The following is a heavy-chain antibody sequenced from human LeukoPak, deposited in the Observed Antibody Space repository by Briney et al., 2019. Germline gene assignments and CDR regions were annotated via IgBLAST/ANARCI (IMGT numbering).Heavy chain of an antibody. CDR2: IYPGDSDT. J-gene: IGHJ3*02. V-gene: IGHV5-51*01. D-gene: IGHD3-22*01. Sequence: GESLKISCQGSGYSFTSYWIGWVRQMPGKGLEWMGIIYPGDSDTRYSPSFQGQVTISADKSISTAYLQWSSLKASDTAMYYCARQPSYYYDSSGYYQIHDAFDIWGQGTMVTVSS. CDR3: ARQPSYYYDSSGYYQIHDAFDI. CDR1: GYSFTSYW.